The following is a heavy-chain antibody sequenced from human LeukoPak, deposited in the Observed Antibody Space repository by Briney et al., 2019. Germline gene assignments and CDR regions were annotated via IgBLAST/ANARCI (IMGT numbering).Heavy chain of an antibody. CDR3: ASAMWNDSFDI. CDR2: INPNPGST. V-gene: IGHV1-46*01. J-gene: IGHJ3*02. D-gene: IGHD1-1*01. CDR1: GYIFGDYY. Sequence: ASLKVSCKASGYIFGDYYMHWVRQAPGQGLEWMGIINPNPGSTSYAQKFQGKLTVTRYTSTSTVYMELSTLISDDTAVYYCASAMWNDSFDIWGQGTMVTVSS.